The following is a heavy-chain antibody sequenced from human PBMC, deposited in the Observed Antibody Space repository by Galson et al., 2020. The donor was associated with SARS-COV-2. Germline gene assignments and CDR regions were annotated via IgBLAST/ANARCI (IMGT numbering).Heavy chain of an antibody. D-gene: IGHD5-18*01. Sequence: ASVKVSCKASGYTFTGYYMHWVRQAPGQGLEWMGWINPNSGGTNYAQKFQGRVNMTRDTSISIAYMELSRLRSDDTAVYYCARDGTAMVTNGFDIWGQGTMVTVSS. V-gene: IGHV1-2*02. CDR1: GYTFTGYY. J-gene: IGHJ3*02. CDR2: INPNSGGT. CDR3: ARDGTAMVTNGFDI.